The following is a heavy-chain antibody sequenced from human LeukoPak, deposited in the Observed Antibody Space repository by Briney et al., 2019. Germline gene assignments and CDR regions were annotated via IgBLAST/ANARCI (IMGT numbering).Heavy chain of an antibody. CDR2: FDPEDGET. D-gene: IGHD1-26*01. J-gene: IGHJ4*02. CDR3: AKDRYSGSPYCFDY. CDR1: GYTLTELS. Sequence: ASVKVSCRVSGYTLTELSMHWVRQAPGKGLEWMGGFDPEDGETIYAQKFQGRVTMTEDTSTDTAYMELSSLRSEDTAVYYCAKDRYSGSPYCFDYWGQGTLVTVSS. V-gene: IGHV1-24*01.